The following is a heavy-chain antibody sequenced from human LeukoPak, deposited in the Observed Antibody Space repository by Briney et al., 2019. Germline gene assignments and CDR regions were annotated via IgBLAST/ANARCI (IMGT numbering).Heavy chain of an antibody. J-gene: IGHJ4*02. V-gene: IGHV1-18*01. Sequence: GASVKVSCKASGYTFTSYGISWVRQAPGQGLEWMGWISAYNGNTNYAQKLQGRVTMTTDTSTSTAYMELRSLRSDDTAVYYCARDREIAAAGRSSDYWGQGTLVTVSS. CDR1: GYTFTSYG. CDR3: ARDREIAAAGRSSDY. D-gene: IGHD6-13*01. CDR2: ISAYNGNT.